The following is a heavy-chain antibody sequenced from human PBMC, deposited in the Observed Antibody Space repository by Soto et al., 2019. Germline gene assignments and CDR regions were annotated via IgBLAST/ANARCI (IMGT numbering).Heavy chain of an antibody. D-gene: IGHD6-19*01. CDR2: ISSSSSYI. Sequence: EVQLVESGGGLVKPGGSLRLSCAASGFTFSSYSMNWVRQAPGKGLEWVSSISSSSSYIYYADSVKGRFTISRDNAKNSLSLQMNSLRAEDTAVYYCARDVTGATVAGLLDYWGQGNLVTVSS. V-gene: IGHV3-21*01. CDR3: ARDVTGATVAGLLDY. J-gene: IGHJ4*02. CDR1: GFTFSSYS.